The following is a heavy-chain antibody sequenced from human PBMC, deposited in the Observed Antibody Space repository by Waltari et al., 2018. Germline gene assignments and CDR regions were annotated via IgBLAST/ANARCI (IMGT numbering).Heavy chain of an antibody. CDR3: ARGPPPPPYDILTGYYRGWYFDL. Sequence: QVQLQESGPGLVKPSETLSLTCTVSGGSISSYYWSWIRQPPGKGLEGVGYIYYSGSTNYNPSLKSRVTISVDTSKNQFSLKLSSVTAADTAVYYCARGPPPPPYDILTGYYRGWYFDLWGRGTLVTVSS. CDR2: IYYSGST. D-gene: IGHD3-9*01. J-gene: IGHJ2*01. CDR1: GGSISSYY. V-gene: IGHV4-59*01.